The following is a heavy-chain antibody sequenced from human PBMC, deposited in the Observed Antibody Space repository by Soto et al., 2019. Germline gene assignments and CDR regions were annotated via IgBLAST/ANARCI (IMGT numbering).Heavy chain of an antibody. Sequence: PSETLSLTCNVAGDSITSGGYYWSWIRQQPGKGLEWIGYVYHSGSTYYNPSLKSRITMSLDTSKNQFSLKLSSVTAADTAVYYCARSDGRYWGQGTLVTVS. V-gene: IGHV4-31*03. CDR1: GDSITSGGYY. CDR3: ARSDGRY. J-gene: IGHJ4*02. CDR2: VYHSGST.